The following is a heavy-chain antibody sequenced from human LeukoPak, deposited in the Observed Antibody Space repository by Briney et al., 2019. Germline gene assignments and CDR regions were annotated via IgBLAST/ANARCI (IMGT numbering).Heavy chain of an antibody. Sequence: SETLSLTCTVSGGSISSYYWSWIRQPPGKGLEWIGYIYYSGSTNYNPSLKSRVTISVDTSKNQFSLKLSSVTAADTAVYYCARAPTNYDILTGYARGPFDYWGQGTLVTVSS. CDR1: GGSISSYY. D-gene: IGHD3-9*01. CDR2: IYYSGST. J-gene: IGHJ4*02. V-gene: IGHV4-59*01. CDR3: ARAPTNYDILTGYARGPFDY.